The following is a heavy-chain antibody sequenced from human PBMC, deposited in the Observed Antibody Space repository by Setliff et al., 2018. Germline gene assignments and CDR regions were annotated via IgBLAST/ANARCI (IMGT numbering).Heavy chain of an antibody. D-gene: IGHD6-13*01. CDR1: GFTFSSYW. CDR3: ARGQTSSWYHAGGFDY. CDR2: IKQDGSEK. Sequence: GGSLRLSCAASGFTFSSYWMSWVRQAPGKGLEWVANIKQDGSEKYYVDSVKGRFTISRDNAKNSLYLQMNSLRAEDTAVYYCARGQTSSWYHAGGFDYWGQGTLVTVSS. J-gene: IGHJ4*02. V-gene: IGHV3-7*01.